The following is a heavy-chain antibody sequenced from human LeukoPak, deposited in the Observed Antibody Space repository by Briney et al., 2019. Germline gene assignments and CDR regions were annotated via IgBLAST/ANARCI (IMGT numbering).Heavy chain of an antibody. CDR3: AGKLNY. J-gene: IGHJ4*02. CDR2: IYYSGST. CDR1: GGSISSSSYY. D-gene: IGHD2-15*01. Sequence: PSETLSLTCIVSGGSISSSSYYWGWIRQPPGKGLEWLGSIYYSGSTYYHPSLKSRVTISVDTSKNQFSLKLSSVTASDRAVYYCAGKLNYWGQGTLVTVSS. V-gene: IGHV4-39*01.